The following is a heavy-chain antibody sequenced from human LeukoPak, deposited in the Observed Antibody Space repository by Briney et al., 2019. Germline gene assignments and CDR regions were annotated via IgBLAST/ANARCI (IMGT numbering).Heavy chain of an antibody. Sequence: GGSLRLSCAASGFTFNSYEMNWVRQAPGKGLEWVSYISSSSSAIYYADSVKGRFTISRDNAKNSLYLQMNSLRAEDTAVYYCARPGRYFDYWGQGTLVTVSS. D-gene: IGHD1-26*01. CDR2: ISSSSSAI. J-gene: IGHJ4*02. CDR3: ARPGRYFDY. CDR1: GFTFNSYE. V-gene: IGHV3-48*03.